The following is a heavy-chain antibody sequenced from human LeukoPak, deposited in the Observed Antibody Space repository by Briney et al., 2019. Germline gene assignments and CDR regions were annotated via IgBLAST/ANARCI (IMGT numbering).Heavy chain of an antibody. Sequence: GGSLRLSCAASAFTFTSYSMSWVRQAPGKGLEWVSSISSDSYYIYYADSVQGRFTISRDNAKNSLYLQMNDLRAEDTAVYYCARDLRVGATRFDYWGQGTLVTVSS. CDR3: ARDLRVGATRFDY. J-gene: IGHJ4*02. D-gene: IGHD1-26*01. CDR2: ISSDSYYI. CDR1: AFTFTSYS. V-gene: IGHV3-21*01.